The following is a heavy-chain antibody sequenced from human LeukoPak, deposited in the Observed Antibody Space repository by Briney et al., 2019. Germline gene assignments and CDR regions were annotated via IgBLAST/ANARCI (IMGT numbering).Heavy chain of an antibody. CDR1: GYTFTSYY. CDR3: ATKGPIVVGNRRTESYYYYYMDV. V-gene: IGHV1-69*13. CDR2: IIPIFGTA. J-gene: IGHJ6*03. Sequence: GASVKVSCKASGYTFTSYYMHWVRQAPGQGLEWMGGIIPIFGTANYAQKFQGRVTITADESTSTAYMELSSLRSEDTAVYYCATKGPIVVGNRRTESYYYYYMDVWGKGTTVTVSS. D-gene: IGHD2-15*01.